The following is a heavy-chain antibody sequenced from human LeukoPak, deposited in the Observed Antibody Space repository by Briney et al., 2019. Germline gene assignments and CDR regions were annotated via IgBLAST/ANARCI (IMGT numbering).Heavy chain of an antibody. D-gene: IGHD3-22*01. Sequence: KRGESLKISCKGSGYNFTDYWIGWVRQMPGKGLEWMGIIYPGDSDTRYSPSFQGQVTISVDKSLNTAYLQWTSLKASDSAMYYCARRLYYYESSGYFLGWFDPWGQGTLVTVSS. J-gene: IGHJ5*02. V-gene: IGHV5-51*01. CDR3: ARRLYYYESSGYFLGWFDP. CDR2: IYPGDSDT. CDR1: GYNFTDYW.